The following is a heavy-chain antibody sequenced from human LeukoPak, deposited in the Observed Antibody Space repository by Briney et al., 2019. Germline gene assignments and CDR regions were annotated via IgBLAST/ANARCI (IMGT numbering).Heavy chain of an antibody. CDR2: ISGDGGST. CDR3: AKESGKLDD. Sequence: PGRSLRLSCVASGLTFDDYAMHWVRQAPGKGLEWVSLISGDGGSTFYADSVKGRFSISRDNSKNSLYLQMNSLRTEDTAMYYCAKESGKLDDWGQGTLVAVSS. V-gene: IGHV3-43*02. CDR1: GLTFDDYA. D-gene: IGHD3-10*01. J-gene: IGHJ4*02.